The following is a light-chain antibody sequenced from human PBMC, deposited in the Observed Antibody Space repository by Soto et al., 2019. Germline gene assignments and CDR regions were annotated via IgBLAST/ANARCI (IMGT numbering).Light chain of an antibody. Sequence: EIVMTQSPATLSVSPGERATLSCRASQSVSSNLAWYRQKPGQAPRLLIYGASTRATGIPARFSGSGSGTEFTLTISSLQSEDFAFYYCQQYNNWPPWTFGQGTKVEIK. CDR3: QQYNNWPPWT. J-gene: IGKJ1*01. CDR1: QSVSSN. CDR2: GAS. V-gene: IGKV3-15*01.